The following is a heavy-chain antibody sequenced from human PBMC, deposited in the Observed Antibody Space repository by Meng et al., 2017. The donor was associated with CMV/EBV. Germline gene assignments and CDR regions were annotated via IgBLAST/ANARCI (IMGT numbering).Heavy chain of an antibody. V-gene: IGHV2-5*02. D-gene: IGHD6-13*01. CDR2: IYWDDDK. Sequence: QIPLKDSGPTLVKPTQTLTLTCTFSGFSLSTSGVGVGWIRQPPGKALEWLALIYWDDDKRYSPSLKSRLTITKDTSKNQVVLTMTNMDPVDTATYYCAHRGRIAAAGTDWFDPWGQGTLVTVSS. CDR3: AHRGRIAAAGTDWFDP. CDR1: GFSLSTSGVG. J-gene: IGHJ5*02.